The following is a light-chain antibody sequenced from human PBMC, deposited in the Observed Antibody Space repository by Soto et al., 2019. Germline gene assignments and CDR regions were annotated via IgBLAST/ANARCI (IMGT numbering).Light chain of an antibody. CDR3: SSSTGSSTPLV. CDR2: DVS. V-gene: IGLV2-14*01. J-gene: IGLJ2*01. CDR1: SSDVGGYNY. Sequence: QSALTQPASVSGSPGQSITISCTGTSSDVGGYNYVSWYQQHPGKAPKLMIYDVSNRPSGVSNRFSGSKSGNTASLTISGLQAEDAADYYCSSSTGSSTPLVFGGGTKLTVL.